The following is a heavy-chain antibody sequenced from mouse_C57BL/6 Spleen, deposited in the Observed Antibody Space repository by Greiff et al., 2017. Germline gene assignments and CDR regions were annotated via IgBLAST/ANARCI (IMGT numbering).Heavy chain of an antibody. Sequence: VMLVESGAELVKPGASVKLSCKASGYTFTEYTIHWVKQRSGQGLEWIGWFYPGSGSITYNEKFKDKATLTADKSSSTVYMELSRLTSEDSAVYFCARHEDKGYGSSLGAMDDWGQGTSVTGSS. D-gene: IGHD1-1*01. CDR1: GYTFTEYT. CDR2: FYPGSGSI. J-gene: IGHJ4*01. V-gene: IGHV1-62-2*01. CDR3: ARHEDKGYGSSLGAMDD.